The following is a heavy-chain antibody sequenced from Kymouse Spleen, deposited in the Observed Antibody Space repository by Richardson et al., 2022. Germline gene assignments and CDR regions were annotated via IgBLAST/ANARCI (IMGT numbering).Heavy chain of an antibody. D-gene: IGHD3-10*01. CDR2: IYPGDSDT. Sequence: EVQLVQSGAEVKKPGESLKISCKGSGYSFTSYWIGWVRQMPGKGLEWMGIIYPGDSDTRYSPSFQGQVTISADKSISTAYLQWSSLKASDTAMYYCARQRITMVRGVVKNYGMDVWGQGTTVTVSS. CDR1: GYSFTSYW. V-gene: IGHV5-51*01. J-gene: IGHJ6*02. CDR3: ARQRITMVRGVVKNYGMDV.